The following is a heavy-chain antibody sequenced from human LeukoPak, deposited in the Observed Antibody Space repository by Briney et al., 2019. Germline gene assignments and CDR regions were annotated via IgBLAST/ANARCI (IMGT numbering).Heavy chain of an antibody. CDR3: ARDPHDRVDPEYFQL. D-gene: IGHD3-10*02. J-gene: IGHJ1*01. V-gene: IGHV3-21*01. CDR1: GFTFSSYS. Sequence: GGSLRLSCAVSGFTFSSYSMNWVRQAPGKGLEWISFISGSSSKIWSADSVKGRFTVSRDNAKNCLYLQMNSLRAEDTAVYYCARDPHDRVDPEYFQLWGQGTLVTVSS. CDR2: ISGSSSKI.